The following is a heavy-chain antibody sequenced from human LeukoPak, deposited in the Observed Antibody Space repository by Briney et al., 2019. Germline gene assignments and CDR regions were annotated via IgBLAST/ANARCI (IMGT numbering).Heavy chain of an antibody. CDR3: AKGQGMVRGVIFPVSTSYNWFDP. J-gene: IGHJ5*02. Sequence: GGSLRLSCSASGFTFTDYYMSWIRQAPGKGLEWVSYISPSGTVIYYGDSVKGRFTISRDNAKKSLYLQMNSLRAEDTAVYYCAKGQGMVRGVIFPVSTSYNWFDPWGQGTLVTVPS. V-gene: IGHV3-11*01. CDR1: GFTFTDYY. D-gene: IGHD3-10*01. CDR2: ISPSGTVI.